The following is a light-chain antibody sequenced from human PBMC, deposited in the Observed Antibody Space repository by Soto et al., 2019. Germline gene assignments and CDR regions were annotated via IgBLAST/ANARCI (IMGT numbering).Light chain of an antibody. J-gene: IGKJ3*01. Sequence: EIVLTQSPGTLSLSPGERATLSCRASQSVSGSHLVWYQQKPGQAPRLLIYDASRRPTGIPDRFSGSGSGTDFTLTISRLDPEYFAVYYCQHYGSSPLFTFGPWTTVDIK. V-gene: IGKV3-20*01. CDR2: DAS. CDR1: QSVSGSH. CDR3: QHYGSSPLFT.